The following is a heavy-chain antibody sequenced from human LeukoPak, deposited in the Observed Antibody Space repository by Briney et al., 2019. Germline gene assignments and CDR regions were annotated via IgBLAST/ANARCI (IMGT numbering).Heavy chain of an antibody. CDR3: ARDLEQQLLEYNWFGP. V-gene: IGHV1-2*02. Sequence: ASVKVSCKASGYTFTGYYMHWVRQAPGQGLEWMGWINPNSGGTNYAQKFQGRVTMTRDTSISTAYMELSRLRSDDTAVYYCARDLEQQLLEYNWFGPWGQGTLVTVSS. D-gene: IGHD6-13*01. CDR1: GYTFTGYY. CDR2: INPNSGGT. J-gene: IGHJ5*02.